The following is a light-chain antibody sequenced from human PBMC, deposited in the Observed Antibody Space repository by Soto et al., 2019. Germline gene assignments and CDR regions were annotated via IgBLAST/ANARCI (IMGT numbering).Light chain of an antibody. CDR3: SSFMGSSGLYV. V-gene: IGLV2-14*03. CDR2: DVT. CDR1: SDDVGGYNY. Sequence: QSALTQPASVSGSPGQSITISCTGTSDDVGGYNYVSWYQQHPGKVPQLIVYDVTNRPSGVSIRFSGSKSDNTASLTISGLQAEYEADYYCSSFMGSSGLYVVGTGTKVPVL. J-gene: IGLJ1*01.